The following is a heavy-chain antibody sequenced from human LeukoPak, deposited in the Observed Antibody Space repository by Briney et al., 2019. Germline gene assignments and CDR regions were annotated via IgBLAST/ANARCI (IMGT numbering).Heavy chain of an antibody. CDR1: GGSISGYY. V-gene: IGHV4-59*12. J-gene: IGHJ3*02. D-gene: IGHD3-22*01. Sequence: PSETLSLTCTISGGSISGYYWSWIRQPPGRGLEWIGFVYYSGSTNYNPSLKSRVTMSVDTSKNQFSLKLSSVTAADTAVYYCARVWPYYYDSSGYFGDAYAFDIWGQGTMVTVSS. CDR3: ARVWPYYYDSSGYFGDAYAFDI. CDR2: VYYSGST.